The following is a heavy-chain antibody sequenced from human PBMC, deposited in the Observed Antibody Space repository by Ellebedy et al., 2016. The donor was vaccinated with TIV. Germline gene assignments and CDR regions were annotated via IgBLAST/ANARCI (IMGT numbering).Heavy chain of an antibody. CDR1: GFTFGDYA. CDR3: TRDRTPHYYDSSGADY. J-gene: IGHJ4*02. CDR2: IRSKAYGGTT. Sequence: GESLKISCTASGFTFGDYAMSWFRQAPGKGLEWVGFIRSKAYGGTTEYAASVKGRFTISRDDSKSIAHLQMNSLKTEDTAVYYCTRDRTPHYYDSSGADYWGQGTLVTVSS. D-gene: IGHD3-22*01. V-gene: IGHV3-49*03.